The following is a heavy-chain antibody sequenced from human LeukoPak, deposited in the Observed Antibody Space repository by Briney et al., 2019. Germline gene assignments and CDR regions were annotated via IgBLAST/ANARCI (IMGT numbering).Heavy chain of an antibody. CDR2: ISWNSGSI. CDR3: AKGGTYYYDSSGYS. D-gene: IGHD3-22*01. Sequence: GRSLRLSCAASGFTFDDYAMHWVRQAPGKGLEWVSGISWNSGSIGYADSVKGRFTISRDNAKNSLYLQMNSLRAEDMALYYCAKGGTYYYDSSGYSWGQGTLVTVSS. V-gene: IGHV3-9*03. CDR1: GFTFDDYA. J-gene: IGHJ4*02.